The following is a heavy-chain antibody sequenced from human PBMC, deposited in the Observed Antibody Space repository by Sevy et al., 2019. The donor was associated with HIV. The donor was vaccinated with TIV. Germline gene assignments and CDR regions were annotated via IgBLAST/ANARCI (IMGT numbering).Heavy chain of an antibody. CDR2: FDPEDGET. CDR3: AATKDYYESSGDPFDY. CDR1: GYTLIQIS. Sequence: ASVKVSCKVSGYTLIQISIHWVRQAPGRGLEWMGSFDPEDGETIYAQKFQGRLTMTGDTSTDTAYMEMGSLKSEDTAVYYCAATKDYYESSGDPFDYWGQGTLLTVSS. V-gene: IGHV1-24*01. D-gene: IGHD3-22*01. J-gene: IGHJ4*02.